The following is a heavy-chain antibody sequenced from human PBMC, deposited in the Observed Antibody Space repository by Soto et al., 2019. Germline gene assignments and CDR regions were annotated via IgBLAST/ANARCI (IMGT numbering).Heavy chain of an antibody. J-gene: IGHJ4*02. Sequence: VASVKVSCKASGGTFSSYAISWVRQAPGQGLEWMGGIIPIFGTANYAQKFQGRVTITADESTSTAYMELSSLRSEDTAVYYCAREGYCSGGSCYSDFDYWGQGTLVTVSS. CDR1: GGTFSSYA. D-gene: IGHD2-15*01. CDR3: AREGYCSGGSCYSDFDY. CDR2: IIPIFGTA. V-gene: IGHV1-69*13.